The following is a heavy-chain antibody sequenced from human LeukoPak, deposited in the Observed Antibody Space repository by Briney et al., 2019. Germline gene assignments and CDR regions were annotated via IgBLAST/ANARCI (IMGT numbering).Heavy chain of an antibody. CDR3: AKDYVGNLPDAFDI. Sequence: GGSLRLSCAASGVTFSTYAMTWVRQAPGKGLEWVSSISGSGGSTYYADSVKGRFTISRDNSKNTLYLHMSSLRAEDTALYYWAKDYVGNLPDAFDIGGQGKIVAVSS. D-gene: IGHD3-16*01. V-gene: IGHV3-23*01. J-gene: IGHJ3*02. CDR2: ISGSGGST. CDR1: GVTFSTYA.